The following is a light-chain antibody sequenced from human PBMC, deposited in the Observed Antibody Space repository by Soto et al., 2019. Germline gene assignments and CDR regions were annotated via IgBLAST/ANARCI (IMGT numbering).Light chain of an antibody. CDR1: QSVDSAF. CDR3: QQYARSLK. V-gene: IGKV3-20*01. CDR2: GAS. J-gene: IGKJ1*01. Sequence: EIVLTQSPGSLSLSLGERATLSCRASQSVDSAFFAWYQQKPGQPPRLLMYGASRRATSIPDRFSGSGSGTDFALTMSRMEPGDFAEYYCQQYARSLKFGQGTKVE.